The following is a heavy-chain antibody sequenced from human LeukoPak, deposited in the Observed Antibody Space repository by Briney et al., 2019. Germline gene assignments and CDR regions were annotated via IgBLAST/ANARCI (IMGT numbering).Heavy chain of an antibody. D-gene: IGHD4-17*01. CDR2: IYSGGTT. V-gene: IGHV3-53*01. CDR3: ARVLWNGDYPRFDY. CDR1: GFSVSSNY. J-gene: IGHJ4*02. Sequence: GGSLRLSCAASGFSVSSNYMNWVRQAPGKGLEWVSIIYSGGTTYYADSVKGRFTISRDNSKNTLYLQMNSLRAEDTAVYYCARVLWNGDYPRFDYWGQGILVTVSS.